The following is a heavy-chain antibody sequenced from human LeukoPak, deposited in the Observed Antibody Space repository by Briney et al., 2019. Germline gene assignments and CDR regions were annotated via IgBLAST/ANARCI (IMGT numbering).Heavy chain of an antibody. D-gene: IGHD6-13*01. J-gene: IGHJ4*02. CDR1: GFTFDDYG. Sequence: GGSLRLSCAASGFTFDDYGMSWVRQAPGKGLEWVSGINWNGGSTGYADSVKGRFTISRDNAKNSLYLQMNSLRAEDTAVYYCARGVAAAGLSRIFDYWGQGTLVTVSS. CDR2: INWNGGST. V-gene: IGHV3-20*04. CDR3: ARGVAAAGLSRIFDY.